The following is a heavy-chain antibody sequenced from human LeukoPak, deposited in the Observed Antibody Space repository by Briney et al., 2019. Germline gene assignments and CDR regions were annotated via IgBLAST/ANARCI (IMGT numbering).Heavy chain of an antibody. D-gene: IGHD6-19*01. CDR3: ARDIYRMYSSYDY. V-gene: IGHV3-7*01. J-gene: IGHJ4*02. CDR2: IKQDGSEK. Sequence: QAGGSLRLSCAASGFTFSSYWMSWVRQAPGKGLEWVANIKQDGSEKYYVDSVKGRFTISRDNAKNSLYLQMNSLRAEDTAVYYCARDIYRMYSSYDYWGQGTLVTVSS. CDR1: GFTFSSYW.